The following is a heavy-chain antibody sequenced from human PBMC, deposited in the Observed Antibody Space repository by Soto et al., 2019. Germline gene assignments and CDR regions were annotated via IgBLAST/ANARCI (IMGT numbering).Heavy chain of an antibody. V-gene: IGHV1-18*01. CDR3: ARDPRRHYYDSVGYSNFDS. D-gene: IGHD3-22*01. CDR1: GYTFSNYG. CDR2: ISAYNGNS. Sequence: VQLVQSGAEVKKPGASVKVSCKASGYTFSNYGISWVRQAPGQGLEWMGWISAYNGNSNYAQGLQGRATMTTDTSTSTAYRELRSLRSDDTAMYYCARDPRRHYYDSVGYSNFDSWGQGTLVTVSS. J-gene: IGHJ4*02.